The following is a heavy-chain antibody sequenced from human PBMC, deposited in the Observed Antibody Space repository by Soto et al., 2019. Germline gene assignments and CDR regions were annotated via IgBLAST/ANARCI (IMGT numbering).Heavy chain of an antibody. J-gene: IGHJ5*02. CDR2: ISLSGGRT. Sequence: GGSLRLSCATSGFTFSSYAMSWVRQAPGKGLEWVSAISLSGGRTYYADSVKGRFTISTGNSKKTLYMQMNSLRAEDTAVYYCAKRMNVRAEAYYFDTWGQG. CDR3: AKRMNVRAEAYYFDT. D-gene: IGHD1-26*01. CDR1: GFTFSSYA. V-gene: IGHV3-23*01.